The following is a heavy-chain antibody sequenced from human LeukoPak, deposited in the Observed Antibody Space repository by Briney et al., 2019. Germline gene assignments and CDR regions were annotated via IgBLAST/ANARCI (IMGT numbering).Heavy chain of an antibody. J-gene: IGHJ4*02. Sequence: SQTLSLTCTVSGGSISSGDYYWSRIRQPPGKGLEWIGYIYYSGSTYYNPSLRSRVTISVDTSKNQFSLKLSSVTAADTAVYYCARATNFDWLSDNALGFDYWGQGTLVTVSS. CDR3: ARATNFDWLSDNALGFDY. D-gene: IGHD3-9*01. CDR2: IYYSGST. CDR1: GGSISSGDYY. V-gene: IGHV4-30-4*01.